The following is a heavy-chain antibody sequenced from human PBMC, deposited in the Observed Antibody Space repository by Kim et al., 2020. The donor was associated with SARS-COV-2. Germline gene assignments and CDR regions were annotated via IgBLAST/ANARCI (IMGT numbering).Heavy chain of an antibody. V-gene: IGHV3-7*03. J-gene: IGHJ4*02. CDR3: TKDEHWSFDY. D-gene: IGHD3-3*01. CDR1: GFSFSSNW. CDR2: IQPDGSNK. Sequence: GGSLRLSCIVSGFSFSSNWMSWVRQTPGKGLEWVANIQPDGSNKYYADSVRGRFTISRDNAKNSLYLQMNSLRVDDSAVYYCTKDEHWSFDYGGQGTLVTVSS.